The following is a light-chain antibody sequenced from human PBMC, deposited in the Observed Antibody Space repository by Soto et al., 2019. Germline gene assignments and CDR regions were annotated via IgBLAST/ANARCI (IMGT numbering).Light chain of an antibody. Sequence: QSVLTQPPSASGTPGQRVTISCSGSSSNIGSNTVNWYQQLPGTAPKLLIYSNNQRASGVPDRFCGSKSGTSASLAISGLQSEDEADYYCASWDDSLNGLVVFGGGTKLTVL. CDR3: ASWDDSLNGLVV. CDR1: SSNIGSNT. CDR2: SNN. J-gene: IGLJ2*01. V-gene: IGLV1-44*01.